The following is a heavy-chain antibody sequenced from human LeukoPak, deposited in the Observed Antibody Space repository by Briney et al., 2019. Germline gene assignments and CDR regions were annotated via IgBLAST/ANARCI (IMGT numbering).Heavy chain of an antibody. D-gene: IGHD4-17*01. J-gene: IGHJ5*02. CDR3: AKDLSRQRRGLNYGPWFDP. Sequence: SETLSLTCTVSGDSMYNSYWTWIRQPVGNAMQWIGRVSASGSTSYNPSLKSRVIMSVDVSKNQLSLNLTSVTAADTAVYFCAKDLSRQRRGLNYGPWFDPWGRGTLVTVSS. V-gene: IGHV4-4*07. CDR2: VSASGST. CDR1: GDSMYNSY.